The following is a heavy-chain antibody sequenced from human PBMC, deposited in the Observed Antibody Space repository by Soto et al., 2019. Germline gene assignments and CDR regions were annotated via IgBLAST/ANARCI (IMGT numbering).Heavy chain of an antibody. J-gene: IGHJ4*02. CDR2: INPSGGST. Sequence: ASVKVSCKASGYTFTSYYIHWVRQAPGQGLEWMGVINPSGGSTTYAQRFQGRVTLTRDTSTSTVYMQLSSLSSGDTAVYYCARTSLDYICDYWGQGTLV. CDR3: ARTSLDYICDY. D-gene: IGHD4-4*01. CDR1: GYTFTSYY. V-gene: IGHV1-46*01.